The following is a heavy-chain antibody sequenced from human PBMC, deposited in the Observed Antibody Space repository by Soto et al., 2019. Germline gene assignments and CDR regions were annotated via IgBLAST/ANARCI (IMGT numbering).Heavy chain of an antibody. CDR1: GFTFSSYA. Sequence: PGGSLRLSCAASGFTFSSYAMHWVRQAPGKGLEWVAFISYDGSNKYYADSVKGRFTISRDKAKNSLYLQMNSLRAEDTAVYYCAGGGYGMDVWGQGTTVTVSS. J-gene: IGHJ6*02. CDR3: AGGGYGMDV. CDR2: ISYDGSNK. V-gene: IGHV3-30-3*01.